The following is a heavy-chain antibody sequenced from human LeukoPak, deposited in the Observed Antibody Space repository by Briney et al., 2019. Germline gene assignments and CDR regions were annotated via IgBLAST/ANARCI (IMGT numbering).Heavy chain of an antibody. D-gene: IGHD3-10*01. Sequence: ASVKVSCKASGGTFSSYAISWVRQAPGQGLEWMGGIIPIFGTANYAQKFQGRVTITADESTSTAYMELSSLRSEDTAVYYCARDGGYYGSGSYYRAKYYYMDVWGKGTTVTISS. J-gene: IGHJ6*03. V-gene: IGHV1-69*13. CDR2: IIPIFGTA. CDR3: ARDGGYYGSGSYYRAKYYYMDV. CDR1: GGTFSSYA.